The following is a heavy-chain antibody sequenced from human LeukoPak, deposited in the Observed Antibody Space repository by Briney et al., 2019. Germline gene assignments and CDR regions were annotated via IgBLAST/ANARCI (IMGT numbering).Heavy chain of an antibody. CDR3: ARPAVAGLRAGGYDY. V-gene: IGHV3-23*01. Sequence: GSLRLSCAASGFTFSSYAMSWVRQAPGKGLEWVSAISGSGGSTYYADSVKGRFTISRDNAKNTLYLQMNSLRVEDTAVYYCARPAVAGLRAGGYDYWGQGTLVTVSS. CDR1: GFTFSSYA. J-gene: IGHJ4*02. D-gene: IGHD6-19*01. CDR2: ISGSGGST.